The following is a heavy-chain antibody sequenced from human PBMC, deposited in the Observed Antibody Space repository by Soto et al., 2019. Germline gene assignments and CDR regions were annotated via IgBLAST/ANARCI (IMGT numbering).Heavy chain of an antibody. CDR3: AKAPGIAAAGRSPFDP. J-gene: IGHJ5*02. CDR1: GFTFSSYA. D-gene: IGHD6-13*01. V-gene: IGHV3-23*01. Sequence: GGSLRLSCAASGFTFSSYAISWGRQAPGKGLEWVSAISSSGGSTYYADSVKGRFTISRDNSKNTLYLQMNSLRAEDTAVYYCAKAPGIAAAGRSPFDPWGQGTLVTVSS. CDR2: ISSSGGST.